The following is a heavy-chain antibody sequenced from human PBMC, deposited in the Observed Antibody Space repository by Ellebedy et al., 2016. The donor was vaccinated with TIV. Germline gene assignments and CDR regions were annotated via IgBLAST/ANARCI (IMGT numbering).Heavy chain of an antibody. D-gene: IGHD1-26*01. CDR1: GVSISSHY. CDR3: ARSTYGLVGATFDY. J-gene: IGHJ4*02. Sequence: SETLSLXCTVSGVSISSHYWSWVRQPPGKGLEWIGYMHYTGSTNYNPSLQSRVTISIDTSKNQFSLNVNSVTAADTAVYFCARSTYGLVGATFDYWGQGTLVTVSS. V-gene: IGHV4-59*11. CDR2: MHYTGST.